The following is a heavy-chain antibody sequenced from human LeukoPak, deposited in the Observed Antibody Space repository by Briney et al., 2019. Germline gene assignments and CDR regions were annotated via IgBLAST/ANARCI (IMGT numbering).Heavy chain of an antibody. D-gene: IGHD5-12*01. J-gene: IGHJ4*02. Sequence: GGSLRLSCAASGFTFSSYAMSWVRQAPGEGLEWVSAIIGGGGSTYYADSGKGGFTISRTNSRITLFLQMNTLRARTTAVYTWAKDVDIVATDWGQGTLVTVSS. CDR3: AKDVDIVATD. V-gene: IGHV3-23*01. CDR2: IIGGGGST. CDR1: GFTFSSYA.